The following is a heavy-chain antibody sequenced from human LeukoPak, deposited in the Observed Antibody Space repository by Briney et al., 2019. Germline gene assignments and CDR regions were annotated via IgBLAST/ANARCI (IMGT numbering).Heavy chain of an antibody. Sequence: SETLSLTCTVSGGSISSYYWSWIRQPPGKGLEWIGYIYYSGSTNYNPSLKSRVTMSVDTSKNQFSLKLSSVTAADTAVYYCARATFYYGSGSYFDYWGQGTLVTVSS. J-gene: IGHJ4*02. D-gene: IGHD3-10*01. CDR3: ARATFYYGSGSYFDY. V-gene: IGHV4-59*12. CDR1: GGSISSYY. CDR2: IYYSGST.